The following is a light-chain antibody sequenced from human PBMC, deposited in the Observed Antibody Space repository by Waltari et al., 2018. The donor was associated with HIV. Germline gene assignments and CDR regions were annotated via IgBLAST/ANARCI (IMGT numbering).Light chain of an antibody. CDR1: SSAIGGYP. V-gene: IGLV1-51*01. J-gene: IGLJ3*02. CDR3: ATWDNSLSIGV. CDR2: DSY. Sequence: QSVLTHPPSVSAAPGQRVTISCSGSSSAIGGYPLPWYQQFPGTAPRRLIFDSYKRPSGIPDRFSASKSGTSATLDITGLQTGDEADYYCATWDNSLSIGVFGGGTKLTVL.